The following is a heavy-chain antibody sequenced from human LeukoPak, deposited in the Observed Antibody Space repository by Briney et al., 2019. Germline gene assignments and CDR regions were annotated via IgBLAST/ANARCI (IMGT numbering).Heavy chain of an antibody. Sequence: SETLSLTCTASGGSISSYYWSWIRQPAGKGLEWIGRIYTSGSTNYNPSLKSRVTMSVDTSKNQFSLKLSSVTAADTAVYYCARVPPVRRSGDWFDPWGQGTLVTVSS. CDR3: ARVPPVRRSGDWFDP. V-gene: IGHV4-4*07. J-gene: IGHJ5*02. CDR1: GGSISSYY. CDR2: IYTSGST. D-gene: IGHD3-10*01.